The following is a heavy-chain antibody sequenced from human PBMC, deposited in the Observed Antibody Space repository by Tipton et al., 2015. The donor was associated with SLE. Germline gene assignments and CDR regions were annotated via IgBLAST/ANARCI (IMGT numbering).Heavy chain of an antibody. V-gene: IGHV4-59*11. CDR2: VYYSGST. Sequence: TLSLTCTVSGGFISSHDWSWIRQPPGKELEWIGYVYYSGSTTYNPSLKSRVTISVDRSKNQFFLNLSSVTAADTAVYYCAKWGVDTHRYKGLDVWGQGTTVTVSS. D-gene: IGHD2-21*01. CDR3: AKWGVDTHRYKGLDV. CDR1: GGFISSHD. J-gene: IGHJ6*02.